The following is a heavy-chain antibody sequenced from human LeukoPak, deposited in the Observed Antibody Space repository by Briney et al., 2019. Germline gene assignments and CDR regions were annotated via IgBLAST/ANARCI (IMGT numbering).Heavy chain of an antibody. Sequence: GGSLGLSCTASGFSFSGHWMHWARQLPGKGLVWVSPISPTGSTTSYADSVEGRFTVSRDNAKNTLYLQVNNLRAEDTAVYYCARGPNSNWSGLDFWGQGTLLTVSS. CDR1: GFSFSGHW. V-gene: IGHV3-74*01. D-gene: IGHD6-6*01. CDR3: ARGPNSNWSGLDF. J-gene: IGHJ4*02. CDR2: ISPTGSTT.